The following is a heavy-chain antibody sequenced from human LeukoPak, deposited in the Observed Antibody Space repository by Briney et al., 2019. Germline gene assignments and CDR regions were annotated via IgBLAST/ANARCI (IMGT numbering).Heavy chain of an antibody. CDR3: AKDLSRAVAADWFDP. CDR2: ISDSGGST. CDR1: GFTFSNYD. V-gene: IGHV3-23*01. D-gene: IGHD6-19*01. J-gene: IGHJ5*02. Sequence: GGSLRLSCAASGFTFSNYDMSWVRQAPGKGLEWVSSISDSGGSTYYADSVKGRFTISRDNSKNTLYLQMTNLRAADTAVYYCAKDLSRAVAADWFDPWDQGSLVTVPS.